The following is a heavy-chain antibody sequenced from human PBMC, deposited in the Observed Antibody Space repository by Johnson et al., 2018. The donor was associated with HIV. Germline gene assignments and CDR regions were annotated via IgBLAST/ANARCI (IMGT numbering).Heavy chain of an antibody. J-gene: IGHJ3*02. CDR1: EFTFSGSA. Sequence: MLLVESGGGLVQPGGSLRLSCAASEFTFSGSAMSWVRQAPGKGLEWVSGINWSGGTTGYADSVKGRFTISRDNTKHSLYLQMNSLRAEDTAMYYCARDSVYGDYDGVDAFDMWGQGTMVTVSS. CDR3: ARDSVYGDYDGVDAFDM. D-gene: IGHD4-17*01. CDR2: INWSGGTT. V-gene: IGHV3-20*04.